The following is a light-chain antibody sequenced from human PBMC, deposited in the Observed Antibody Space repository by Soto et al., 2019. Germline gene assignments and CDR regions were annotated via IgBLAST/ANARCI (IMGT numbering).Light chain of an antibody. Sequence: EIVLTQSPGTLSLSPGERATLSCRASQIVSIIFLAWYHHKPGQAPRLLIYGTSSRATDIPERFSGSGSGTDFTLTISRLEPEDFAVYYCQQYTSSPWTFGQGTKVEIK. CDR3: QQYTSSPWT. J-gene: IGKJ1*01. CDR2: GTS. V-gene: IGKV3-20*01. CDR1: QIVSIIF.